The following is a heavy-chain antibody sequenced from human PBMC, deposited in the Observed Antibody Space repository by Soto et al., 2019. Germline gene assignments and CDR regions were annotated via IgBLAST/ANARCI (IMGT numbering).Heavy chain of an antibody. CDR1: GFSLSTTGVG. D-gene: IGHD3-10*01. CDR3: AHRPGSVTGGGNFDY. CDR2: IYWDDDK. Sequence: QITLKESGPTLVKPTQTLTLTCTFSGFSLSTTGVGVGWVRQPPGKALEWLALIYWDDDKRYSPSLESRLTITKDTSKNHVVLTLTNMDPVDTATYYCAHRPGSVTGGGNFDYWGQGTLVTVSS. J-gene: IGHJ4*02. V-gene: IGHV2-5*02.